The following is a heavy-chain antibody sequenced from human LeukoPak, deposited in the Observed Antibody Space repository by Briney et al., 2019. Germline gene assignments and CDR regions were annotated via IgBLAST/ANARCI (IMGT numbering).Heavy chain of an antibody. D-gene: IGHD2-2*01. CDR1: GFTFSDYY. Sequence: GGSLRLSCAASGFTFSDYYMSWIRQAPGKGLEWVSYISSSGSTIYYADSVKGRFTISRDNAKNSLYLQMNSLGAEDTAVYYCARDSPSGYCSSTSCYSYWGQGTLVTVSS. V-gene: IGHV3-11*04. J-gene: IGHJ4*02. CDR3: ARDSPSGYCSSTSCYSY. CDR2: ISSSGSTI.